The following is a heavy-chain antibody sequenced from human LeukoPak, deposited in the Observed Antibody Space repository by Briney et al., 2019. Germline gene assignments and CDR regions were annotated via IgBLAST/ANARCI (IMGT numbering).Heavy chain of an antibody. CDR1: GFTVSSNY. CDR2: IYSGGST. D-gene: IGHD3-22*01. CDR3: TREGAELYYYDSSGSTYYYYYYMDV. V-gene: IGHV3-53*01. Sequence: GGSLRLSRAASGFTVSSNYMSWVRQAPGKGLEWVSVIYSGGSTYYADSVKGRFTISRDNAKNSLYLQMNSLRAEDTAVYYCTREGAELYYYDSSGSTYYYYYYMDVWGKGTTVTVSS. J-gene: IGHJ6*03.